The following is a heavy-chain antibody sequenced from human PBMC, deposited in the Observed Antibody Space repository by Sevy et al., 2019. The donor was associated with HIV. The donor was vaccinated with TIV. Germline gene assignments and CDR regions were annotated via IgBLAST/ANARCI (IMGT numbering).Heavy chain of an antibody. J-gene: IGHJ6*02. CDR3: ARDLYNSGYYFKHYYYYYGMDV. CDR1: GYTFTSYG. Sequence: ASVKVSCKASGYTFTSYGISWVRQAPGQGLEWMGWISAYNGNTNYAQKLQGSVTMTTDTSTSTAYMELVSLRSDETAVYYCARDLYNSGYYFKHYYYYYGMDVWGQGTTVTVSS. V-gene: IGHV1-18*01. D-gene: IGHD3-22*01. CDR2: ISAYNGNT.